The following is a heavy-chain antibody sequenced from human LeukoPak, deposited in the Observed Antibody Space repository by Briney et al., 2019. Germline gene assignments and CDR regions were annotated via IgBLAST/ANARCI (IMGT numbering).Heavy chain of an antibody. CDR3: ARDLMGFLEWLSDAFDI. J-gene: IGHJ3*02. CDR2: IKQDGSEK. Sequence: AGGSLRLSCAASGFTFSSYWMSWVRQAPGKGLEWVANIKQDGSEKYYVDSVKGRFTISRDNAKNSLYLQMNSLRAEDTAVHYCARDLMGFLEWLSDAFDIWGQGTMVTVSS. CDR1: GFTFSSYW. D-gene: IGHD3-3*01. V-gene: IGHV3-7*01.